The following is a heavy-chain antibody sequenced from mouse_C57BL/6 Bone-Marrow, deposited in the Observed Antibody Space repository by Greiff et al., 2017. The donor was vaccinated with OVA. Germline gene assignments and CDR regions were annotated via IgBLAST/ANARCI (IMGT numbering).Heavy chain of an antibody. CDR1: GFNIKDYY. Sequence: VQLQQSGAELVRPGASVKLSCTASGFNIKDYYMHWVKQRPEQGLEWIGRIDPEDGDTEYAPKFQGKATMTADTSSNTAYLQLSSLTSEDTAVYYCTPYDYDVGFAYWGQGTLVTVSA. V-gene: IGHV14-1*01. CDR3: TPYDYDVGFAY. CDR2: IDPEDGDT. J-gene: IGHJ3*01. D-gene: IGHD2-4*01.